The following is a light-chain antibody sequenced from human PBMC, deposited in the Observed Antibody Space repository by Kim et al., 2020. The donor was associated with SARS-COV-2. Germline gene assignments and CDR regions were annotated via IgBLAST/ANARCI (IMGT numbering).Light chain of an antibody. J-gene: IGLJ2*01. CDR2: QDN. CDR1: KLGDKY. CDR3: QAWDSSTGV. V-gene: IGLV3-1*01. Sequence: SYELTQPPSVSVSPGQTASITCSGDKLGDKYACWYQQKPGQSPVLVIYQDNKRPSGIPERFSGSNSGNTATLTISGTQAMAEADYYCQAWDSSTGVFGGG.